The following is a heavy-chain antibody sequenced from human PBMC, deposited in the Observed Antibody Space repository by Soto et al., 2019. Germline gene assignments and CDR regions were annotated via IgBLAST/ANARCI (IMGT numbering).Heavy chain of an antibody. V-gene: IGHV3-30*18. J-gene: IGHJ6*02. CDR2: ISYDGSKI. Sequence: GGSLRLSCAASGFTFTDYGMHWVRQAPGKGLEWVAIISYDGSKIDYGDSVKGRFTISRDNSRNTLYLHVTSTRAEDTAVYYCAKERSNHFYYYGMDVWGPGTTVTVS. CDR1: GFTFTDYG. D-gene: IGHD3-16*02. CDR3: AKERSNHFYYYGMDV.